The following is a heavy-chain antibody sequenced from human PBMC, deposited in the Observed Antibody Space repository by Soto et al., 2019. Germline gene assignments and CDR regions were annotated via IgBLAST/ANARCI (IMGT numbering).Heavy chain of an antibody. CDR1: GYSFTNYW. J-gene: IGHJ6*01. CDR3: ARHALRLAIYYGLDV. Sequence: PGESLNISRKGSGYSFTNYWIGWVRQMPGKGLEWLGIISPDDSDTRYSPSFPGQVTISADKSISTAYLQWSSLKASDTAMYYCARHALRLAIYYGLDVWGQG. CDR2: ISPDDSDT. D-gene: IGHD3-3*01. V-gene: IGHV5-51*01.